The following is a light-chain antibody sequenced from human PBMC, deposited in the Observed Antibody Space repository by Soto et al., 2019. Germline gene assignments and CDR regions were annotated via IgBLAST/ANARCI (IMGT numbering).Light chain of an antibody. CDR1: SSDVGGYNY. CDR2: DVS. CDR3: SSYTSSSFWV. J-gene: IGLJ3*02. V-gene: IGLV2-14*01. Sequence: QSVLTQPASVSGSPGQSITISCTGTSSDVGGYNYVSWYKQHPGKAPKLMIYDVSNRPSGVSNRFSGSKSGNTASLTISGLQAEDEADYYCSSYTSSSFWVFGGGTKLTVL.